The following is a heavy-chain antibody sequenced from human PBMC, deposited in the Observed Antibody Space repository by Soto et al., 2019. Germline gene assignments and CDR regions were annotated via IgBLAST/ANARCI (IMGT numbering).Heavy chain of an antibody. J-gene: IGHJ4*02. CDR2: ISSDGSDK. D-gene: IGHD3-3*01. Sequence: PGGSLRLSCAASGFTFSNFGMHWGRQAPGKGLEWVAAISSDGSDKYYSDTVKGRFTISRDNSKTTLFLQMNSLRFEDTVVYYCVKGSDVARQELDYWGQGTLVTVSS. V-gene: IGHV3-30*18. CDR1: GFTFSNFG. CDR3: VKGSDVARQELDY.